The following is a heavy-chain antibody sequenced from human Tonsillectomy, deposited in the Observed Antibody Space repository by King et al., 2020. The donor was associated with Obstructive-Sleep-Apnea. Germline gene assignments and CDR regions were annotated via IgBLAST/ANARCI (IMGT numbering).Heavy chain of an antibody. J-gene: IGHJ5*02. Sequence: QLQESGPGLVKPSETLSLTCTVSGGAISSSSYYWGWIRQPPGKGLEWIVTIYYSGSTYYNPSLKRLITISVDTSKNQFSLKLSSGTAADTAVYYCARINQANWFDPWGQGTLVTVSS. CDR2: IYYSGST. CDR3: ARINQANWFDP. V-gene: IGHV4-39*07. CDR1: GGAISSSSYY.